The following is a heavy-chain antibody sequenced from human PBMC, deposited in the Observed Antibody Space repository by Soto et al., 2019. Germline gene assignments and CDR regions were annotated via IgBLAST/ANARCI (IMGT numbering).Heavy chain of an antibody. V-gene: IGHV1-24*01. J-gene: IGHJ6*02. Sequence: QVQLVQSGAEVKKPGASVKVSCKVSGYTLTELSMHWVRQAPGKGLEWMGGFDPEDGETIYAQKFQGRVTMTEDTSTDTAYMELSSLRSEDTAVYYCATWAYSNYDWVNYYYYYGMDVWSQGTTVTVSS. CDR1: GYTLTELS. CDR3: ATWAYSNYDWVNYYYYYGMDV. CDR2: FDPEDGET. D-gene: IGHD4-4*01.